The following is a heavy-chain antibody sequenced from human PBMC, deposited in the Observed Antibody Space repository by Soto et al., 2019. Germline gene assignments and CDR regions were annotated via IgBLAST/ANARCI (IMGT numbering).Heavy chain of an antibody. V-gene: IGHV2-5*01. CDR2: IHWNDDN. CDR3: THRLVGSGQGY. D-gene: IGHD2-15*01. Sequence: QITVEETGPTLVKPTQTLTLTCTFSGFPLTTGREGVGWIRQPPGKALEWLAVIHWNDDNHYSPSLKSRLTLTEDPSQNQVVLTLTNMDPVDTATYSWTHRLVGSGQGYWGQGTLVTVSS. J-gene: IGHJ4*02. CDR1: GFPLTTGREG.